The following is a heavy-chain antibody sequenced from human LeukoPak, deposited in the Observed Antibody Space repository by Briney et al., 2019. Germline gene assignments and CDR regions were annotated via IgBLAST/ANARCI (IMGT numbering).Heavy chain of an antibody. CDR2: INHSGST. J-gene: IGHJ4*02. CDR3: ARDDIVVVPAARPGNYFDY. V-gene: IGHV4-34*01. Sequence: SETLSLTCAVYGGSFSGYYWSWIRQPPGKGLEWIGEINHSGSTNYNPSLKSRVTISVDTSKNQFSLKLSSVTAADTAVYYCARDDIVVVPAARPGNYFDYWGQGTLVTVSS. D-gene: IGHD2-2*01. CDR1: GGSFSGYY.